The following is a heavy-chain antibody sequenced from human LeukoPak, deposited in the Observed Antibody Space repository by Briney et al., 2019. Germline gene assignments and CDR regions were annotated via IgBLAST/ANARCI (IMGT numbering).Heavy chain of an antibody. CDR1: GFIFINYD. J-gene: IGHJ4*02. V-gene: IGHV3-30-3*01. D-gene: IGHD5-12*01. CDR3: ARDFMWLVDY. Sequence: PGGSLTLSCTGSGFIFINYDIQWVRQAPGKGLEWLAYVTKDGSIIYYADSVKGRFTISRDNSRSTVYLQMNSLRTEDTAIYYCARDFMWLVDYWGQGTLVTVS. CDR2: VTKDGSII.